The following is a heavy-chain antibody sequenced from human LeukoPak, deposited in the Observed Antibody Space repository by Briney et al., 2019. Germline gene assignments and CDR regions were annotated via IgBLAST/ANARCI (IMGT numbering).Heavy chain of an antibody. J-gene: IGHJ5*01. CDR2: IRDSGET. Sequence: GGSLRLSCAGSGFSVSNYYMNWVRQAPGKGLEWVSLIRDSGETFYADSVKGRFTISRDNSKNTVYLQMNRLRVEDTAVYFCARDRAVTQDWVEFDSWGQGTLVTVSS. D-gene: IGHD4-17*01. CDR1: GFSVSNYY. V-gene: IGHV3-66*03. CDR3: ARDRAVTQDWVEFDS.